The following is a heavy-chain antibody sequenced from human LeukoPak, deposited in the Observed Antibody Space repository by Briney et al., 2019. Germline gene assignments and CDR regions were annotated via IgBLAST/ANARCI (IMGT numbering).Heavy chain of an antibody. J-gene: IGHJ1*01. V-gene: IGHV5-10-1*01. D-gene: IGHD6-19*01. CDR1: GSSFTSYW. CDR2: IDPSDSYT. CDR3: AGAGIAVAGNAEYFQH. Sequence: RGESLQISCKGSGSSFTSYWISWVRPLPGKGLEWMGRIDPSDSYTNYSPSFQGHVTISADKSISTAYLQWSSLKASDTAMYYCAGAGIAVAGNAEYFQHWGQGTLVTVSS.